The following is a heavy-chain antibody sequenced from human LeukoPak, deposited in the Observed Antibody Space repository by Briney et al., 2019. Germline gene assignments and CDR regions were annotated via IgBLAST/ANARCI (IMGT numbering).Heavy chain of an antibody. V-gene: IGHV1-69*05. CDR3: ARYYGSGNSWLDP. CDR2: IIPIFGTA. D-gene: IGHD3-10*01. CDR1: GGTFSSYA. Sequence: GASVKVSCKASGGTFSSYAISWVRQAPGQGLEWMGGIIPIFGTANYAQKFQGRVTITTDESTSTAYMELSSLRSEDTAVYYCARYYGSGNSWLDPWGQGTLVTVSS. J-gene: IGHJ5*02.